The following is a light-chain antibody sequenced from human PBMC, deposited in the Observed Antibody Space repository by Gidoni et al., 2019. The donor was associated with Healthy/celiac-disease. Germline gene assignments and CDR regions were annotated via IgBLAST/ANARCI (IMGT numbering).Light chain of an antibody. CDR3: QQSYSTLLT. CDR1: QSISSY. V-gene: IGKV1-39*01. CDR2: AAS. Sequence: DIQMTQSPSSLSASVVDRVTITCRASQSISSYLNWYQQKPGKAPKLLIYAASSLPSGVPSRFSGSGSGTDFTLTISSLQPEDFATYYCQQSYSTLLTFGQGTKVEIK. J-gene: IGKJ1*01.